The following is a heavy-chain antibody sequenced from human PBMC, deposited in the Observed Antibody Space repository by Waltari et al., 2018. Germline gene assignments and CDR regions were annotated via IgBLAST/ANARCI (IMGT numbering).Heavy chain of an antibody. CDR1: GGTFSSYS. CDR3: AREYSSGWYGY. Sequence: QVQRVQSGAEVKQTGSSVQVSCKATGGTFSSYSISWVRQAPGQGLEWMGGIIPIFGTAIYAQKFQGRVTITADESTSTAYMELSSLRSEDTAVYYCAREYSSGWYGYWGQGTLVTVSS. D-gene: IGHD6-19*01. V-gene: IGHV1-69*13. J-gene: IGHJ4*02. CDR2: IIPIFGTA.